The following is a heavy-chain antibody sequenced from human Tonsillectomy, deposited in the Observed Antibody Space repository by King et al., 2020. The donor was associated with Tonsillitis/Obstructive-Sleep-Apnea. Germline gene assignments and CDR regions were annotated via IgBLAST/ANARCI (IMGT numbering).Heavy chain of an antibody. V-gene: IGHV4-59*02. CDR1: GGSVTAYY. Sequence: VQLQESGPGLVKPSETLSLTCSVSGGSVTAYYWSWIRQPPGRGLEWIGNVYHSGSTNYKPSLKSRVTMSIDTSKNQFSLTLTSLTAADTAIYYCARDPKSAFDFGGQGKMVIVSS. J-gene: IGHJ3*01. CDR2: VYHSGST. CDR3: ARDPKSAFDF.